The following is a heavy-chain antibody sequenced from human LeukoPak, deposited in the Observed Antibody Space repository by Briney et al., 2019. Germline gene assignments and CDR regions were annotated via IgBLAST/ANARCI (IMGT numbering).Heavy chain of an antibody. J-gene: IGHJ6*03. Sequence: ASVKVSCKASGYTFTGYYMHWVRQAPGQGLEWMGRINPNSGGTNYAQKFQGRVTMTRDTSISRAYMELSRLRSDDTAVYYCASLSLSGDSSSSVGYYYYYYMDVWGKGTTVTVSS. CDR3: ASLSLSGDSSSSVGYYYYYYMDV. CDR1: GYTFTGYY. D-gene: IGHD6-6*01. CDR2: INPNSGGT. V-gene: IGHV1-2*06.